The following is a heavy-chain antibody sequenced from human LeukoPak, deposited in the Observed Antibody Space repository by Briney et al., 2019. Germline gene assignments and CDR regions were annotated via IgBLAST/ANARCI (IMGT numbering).Heavy chain of an antibody. J-gene: IGHJ6*03. V-gene: IGHV4-4*07. CDR3: AREAIYDILTGYYPYYYYYMDV. D-gene: IGHD3-9*01. CDR1: GGSISSYY. CDR2: IYTSGST. Sequence: SETLSLTCTVSGGSISSYYWSWIRQPAGKVLELIGRIYTSGSTNYNPSLKSRVTMSVDTSKNQFSLKLSSVTAADTAVYYCAREAIYDILTGYYPYYYYYMDVWGKGTTVTVSS.